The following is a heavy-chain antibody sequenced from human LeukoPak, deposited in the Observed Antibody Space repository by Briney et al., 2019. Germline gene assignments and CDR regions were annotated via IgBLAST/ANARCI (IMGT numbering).Heavy chain of an antibody. CDR2: IDPNSDNI. V-gene: IGHV1-2*02. D-gene: IGHD5-18*01. CDR3: ARSAYNYGYVYFDH. J-gene: IGHJ4*02. Sequence: ASVKVSCKASGYTFTGCFIHYVRQAPGQGLEWMGWIDPNSDNIRYTETFKDRVTMTRDTSTSTAYMELSWLRSDDTAVYYCARSAYNYGYVYFDHWGQGTLVTVSS. CDR1: GYTFTGCF.